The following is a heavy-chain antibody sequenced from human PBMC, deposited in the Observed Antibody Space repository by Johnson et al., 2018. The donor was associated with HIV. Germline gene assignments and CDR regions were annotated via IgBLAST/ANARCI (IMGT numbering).Heavy chain of an antibody. D-gene: IGHD6-13*01. Sequence: EVQVVESGGGVVRPGGSLRLSCAASGFTFDDYGMSWVRLAPGKGLEWVSGINWNGGSTGYADSVKGRFSISRDNAKNSLYLQMDSLGAEDTALYYCATSGDKVSSNWGDAFEIWVHGKMVTVSS. CDR3: ATSGDKVSSNWGDAFEI. CDR2: INWNGGST. J-gene: IGHJ3*02. V-gene: IGHV3-20*04. CDR1: GFTFDDYG.